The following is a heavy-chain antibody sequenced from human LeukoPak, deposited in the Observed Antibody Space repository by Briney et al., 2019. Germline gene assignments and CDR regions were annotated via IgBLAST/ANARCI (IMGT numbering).Heavy chain of an antibody. CDR3: ARAGPLSITMIPFDY. Sequence: SETLSLTCTVSGYSISSGYYWGWIRQPPGKGLEWIGSIYHSGSTYYNPSLKSRVTISVDTSKNQFSLKLSSVTAADTAVYYCARAGPLSITMIPFDYWGQGTLVTVSS. J-gene: IGHJ4*02. CDR2: IYHSGST. CDR1: GYSISSGYY. V-gene: IGHV4-38-2*02. D-gene: IGHD3-22*01.